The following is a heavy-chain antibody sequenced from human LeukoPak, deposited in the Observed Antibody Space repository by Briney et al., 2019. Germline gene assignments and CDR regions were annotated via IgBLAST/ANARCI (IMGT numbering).Heavy chain of an antibody. CDR1: GASFSNYY. CDR2: IYPGGGWT. J-gene: IGHJ5*02. D-gene: IGHD2-2*01. CDR3: ARDMPHNCFDP. V-gene: IGHV1-46*01. Sequence: ASVKASCKASGASFSNYYIHWVRQAPGQGLEWVGLIYPGGGWTNYAQKFQGRVTMTTDTSTSTVYMELSSLRSEDTAVYYCARDMPHNCFDPWGQGTLVTVSP.